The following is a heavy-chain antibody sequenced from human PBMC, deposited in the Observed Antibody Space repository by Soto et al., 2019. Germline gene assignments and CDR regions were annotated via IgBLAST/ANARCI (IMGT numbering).Heavy chain of an antibody. V-gene: IGHV4-30-2*01. CDR3: AGEGGSGSPDWYFIV. J-gene: IGHJ2*01. CDR2: IFHSGST. CDR1: GGSISSGGYS. D-gene: IGHD1-26*01. Sequence: QLQLQESGSGLVKPSQTLSLTCAVSGGSISSGGYSWSWLRQPPGKGLEWFGYIFHSGSTYYNPSLKCRVSISVAESKTHSALELSPVTAADTALYYWAGEGGSGSPDWYFIVWGRGTLVTVSS.